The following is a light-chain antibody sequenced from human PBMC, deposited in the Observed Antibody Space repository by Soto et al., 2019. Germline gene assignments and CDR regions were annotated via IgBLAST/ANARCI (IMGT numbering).Light chain of an antibody. V-gene: IGKV1-9*01. CDR2: AAS. CDR3: QQLNTYPLT. J-gene: IGKJ4*01. Sequence: DIQLTQSPSFLSASVGDRVTITCRASQGISSYLAWYQQKPGKAPKLLLYAASTLQSGVPSRFSGSGSGTEFTLPISSLQPEDFATYYCQQLNTYPLTFAGGTKVEIK. CDR1: QGISSY.